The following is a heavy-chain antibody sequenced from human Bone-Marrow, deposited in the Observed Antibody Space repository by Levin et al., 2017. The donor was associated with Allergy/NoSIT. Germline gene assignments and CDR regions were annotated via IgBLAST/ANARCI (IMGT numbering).Heavy chain of an antibody. J-gene: IGHJ4*02. CDR2: ITTSGGRT. CDR3: AKCSRAGLGEVSLSLDY. Sequence: GESLKISCAASGFSFSNSAMTWVRQAPGKGLEWVSAITTSGGRTYYADSVKGRFTISRDNSKNTLYMQMNSLRAEDTALYYCAKCSRAGLGEVSLSLDYWGQGSLVTVSS. V-gene: IGHV3-23*01. D-gene: IGHD3-16*01. CDR1: GFSFSNSA.